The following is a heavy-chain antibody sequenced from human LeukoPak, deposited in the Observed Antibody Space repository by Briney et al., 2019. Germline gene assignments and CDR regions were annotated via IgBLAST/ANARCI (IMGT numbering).Heavy chain of an antibody. V-gene: IGHV1-69*05. CDR1: GGTFSSYA. CDR3: ARDHLGYCSSTSCYNWFDP. D-gene: IGHD2-2*01. J-gene: IGHJ5*02. Sequence: GASVKVCCKASGGTFSSYAISWVQQAPGQGLEWMGGIIPIFGTANYAQKFQGRVTITTDESTSTAYMELSSLRSEDTAVYYCARDHLGYCSSTSCYNWFDPWGQGTLVTVSS. CDR2: IIPIFGTA.